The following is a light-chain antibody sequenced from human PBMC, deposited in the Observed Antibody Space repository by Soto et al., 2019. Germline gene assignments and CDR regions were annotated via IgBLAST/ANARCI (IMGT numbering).Light chain of an antibody. Sequence: QSVLTQPASVSGSPGQSIAISCTGTSSDVGSNNLVSWYQQHPGKAPKLMIYEGSKRPSGVSNRFSGSKSGNTASLTISGLQAEDEADYYCCSYAAGRTYYVFGTGTKLTVL. CDR2: EGS. CDR3: CSYAAGRTYYV. V-gene: IGLV2-23*01. CDR1: SSDVGSNNL. J-gene: IGLJ1*01.